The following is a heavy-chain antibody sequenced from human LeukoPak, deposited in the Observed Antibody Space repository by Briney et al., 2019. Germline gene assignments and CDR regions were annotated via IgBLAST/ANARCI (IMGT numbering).Heavy chain of an antibody. J-gene: IGHJ4*02. CDR1: SGSISGYY. CDR3: ARLPDHGWPDY. V-gene: IGHV4-59*08. CDR2: IHYRGTI. Sequence: PSETLSLTCTVSSGSISGYYWTWIRQSPGKGLEWIAYIHYRGTIQCNPSVKSRVTISVGTSKNQFSLRLTSVTAADTAVYFCARLPDHGWPDYWGQGTLVTVSS. D-gene: IGHD6-19*01.